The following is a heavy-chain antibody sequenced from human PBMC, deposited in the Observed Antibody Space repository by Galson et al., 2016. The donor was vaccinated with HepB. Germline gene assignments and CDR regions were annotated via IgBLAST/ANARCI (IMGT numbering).Heavy chain of an antibody. CDR2: IWSDGSNK. Sequence: SLRLSCAGSGFTFGTYGMHWVRQAPGKGLEWVALIWSDGSNKYYSDSVKGRFTISRDNSKNTLFLQMNSLRVEDTAVYYCAKDPSGNWNFDLWGRGTLVTVSS. CDR1: GFTFGTYG. D-gene: IGHD1-26*01. CDR3: AKDPSGNWNFDL. J-gene: IGHJ2*01. V-gene: IGHV3-30*02.